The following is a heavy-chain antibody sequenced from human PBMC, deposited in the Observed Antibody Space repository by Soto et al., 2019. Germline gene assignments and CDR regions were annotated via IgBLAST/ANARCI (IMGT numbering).Heavy chain of an antibody. V-gene: IGHV3-23*01. J-gene: IGHJ6*02. CDR2: ISGSGGST. Sequence: GGSLRLSCAASGFTFSSYAMSWVRQAPGKGLEWVSAISGSGGSTYYADSVKGRFTISRDNSKNTLYLQMNSLRAEDTAVYYCSLPLVGATSLDYYYGMDVWGQGTTVTVSS. D-gene: IGHD1-26*01. CDR3: SLPLVGATSLDYYYGMDV. CDR1: GFTFSSYA.